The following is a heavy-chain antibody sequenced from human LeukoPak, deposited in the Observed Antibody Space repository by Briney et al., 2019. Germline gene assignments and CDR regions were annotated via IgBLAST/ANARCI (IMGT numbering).Heavy chain of an antibody. V-gene: IGHV1-2*02. Sequence: ASVKVSCKASGYTFTGYYMHWVRQAPGQGLEWMGWINPNSGGTNYAQKFQGRVTMTRDTSISTAYMELSRLRSDDTAVYYCAKVLSGSYYPWDYWGQGTLVTVSS. CDR1: GYTFTGYY. D-gene: IGHD1-26*01. CDR2: INPNSGGT. J-gene: IGHJ4*02. CDR3: AKVLSGSYYPWDY.